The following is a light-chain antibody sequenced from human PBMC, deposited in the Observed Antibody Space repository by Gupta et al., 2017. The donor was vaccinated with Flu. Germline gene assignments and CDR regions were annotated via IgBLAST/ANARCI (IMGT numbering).Light chain of an antibody. V-gene: IGLV1-51*02. CDR2: EDS. CDR3: GTWDSRLNSGV. Sequence: KVTISCSGSSSNIGNNYVAWYQHLPGAAPKLLIYEDSVRPSGIPDRFSGSKSGTSATLAITGLQTGDEADFYCGTWDSRLNSGVFGGGTKLTVL. J-gene: IGLJ3*02. CDR1: SSNIGNNY.